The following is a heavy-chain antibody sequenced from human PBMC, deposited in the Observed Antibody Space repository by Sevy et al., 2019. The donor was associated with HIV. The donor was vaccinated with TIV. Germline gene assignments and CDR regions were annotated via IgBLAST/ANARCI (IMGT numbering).Heavy chain of an antibody. CDR1: GFTFSSYG. V-gene: IGHV3-33*01. Sequence: GGSLRLSCAASGFTFSSYGMHWVRQAPGKGLEWVAVIWYDGSNKYYADSVKGRFTISRDNSKNTLYLQMNSLRAEDTAVYYCARVDYYDSSGYAFDIWGQRTMVTVSS. J-gene: IGHJ3*02. CDR3: ARVDYYDSSGYAFDI. D-gene: IGHD3-22*01. CDR2: IWYDGSNK.